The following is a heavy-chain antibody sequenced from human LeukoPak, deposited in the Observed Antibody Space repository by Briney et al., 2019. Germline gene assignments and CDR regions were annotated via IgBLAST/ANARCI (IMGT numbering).Heavy chain of an antibody. D-gene: IGHD6-6*01. CDR2: ISYVGSNK. Sequence: GGSLRLSCAASGFTFSSYAMHWVRQAPGKGLEWVAVISYVGSNKYYADSVKGRFTISRDNSKNTLYLQMNSLRAEDTAVYYCARPARPYYYYYYMDVWGKGTTVTVSS. CDR1: GFTFSSYA. V-gene: IGHV3-30*04. CDR3: ARPARPYYYYYYMDV. J-gene: IGHJ6*03.